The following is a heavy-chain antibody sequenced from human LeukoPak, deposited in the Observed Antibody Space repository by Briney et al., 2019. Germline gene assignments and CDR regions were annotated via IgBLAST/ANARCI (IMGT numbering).Heavy chain of an antibody. J-gene: IGHJ4*02. D-gene: IGHD3-16*02. CDR3: ARFGGVIIDY. Sequence: GGSLRLSCAASGFTFSSYSMNWVRQAPGRGLEWVSSISSSSSYIYYADSVKGRFTISRDNAKNSLYLQMNSLRGEDTAVYYCARFGGVIIDYWGQGTLVTVSS. V-gene: IGHV3-21*01. CDR2: ISSSSSYI. CDR1: GFTFSSYS.